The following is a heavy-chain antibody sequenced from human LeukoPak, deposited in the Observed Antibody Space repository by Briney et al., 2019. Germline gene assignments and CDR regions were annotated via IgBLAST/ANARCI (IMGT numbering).Heavy chain of an antibody. CDR3: ARRIPYYDILTGYYRRGDAFDI. V-gene: IGHV3-33*05. D-gene: IGHD3-9*01. Sequence: GGSLRLSCAASGFTFSNYGMHWVRQAPGKGLEWVAVISYDGGNKHYADSVKGRFTISRDNAKNSLYLQMNSLRAEDTALYYCARRIPYYDILTGYYRRGDAFDIWGQGTMVTVSS. CDR1: GFTFSNYG. J-gene: IGHJ3*02. CDR2: ISYDGGNK.